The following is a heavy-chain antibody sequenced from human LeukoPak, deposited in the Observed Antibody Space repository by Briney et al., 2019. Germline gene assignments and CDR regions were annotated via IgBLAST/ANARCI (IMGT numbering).Heavy chain of an antibody. CDR2: IYSDNT. Sequence: GGSLRLSCTVSGFTVSSNSMSWVRQAPGKGLEWVSFIYSDNTHYSDSVKGRFTISRDNSKNTLYLQMNSLRAEDTAVYYCAKESLGVVPSATFDYWGQGTLVTVSS. V-gene: IGHV3-53*01. J-gene: IGHJ4*02. CDR1: GFTVSSNS. D-gene: IGHD2-2*01. CDR3: AKESLGVVPSATFDY.